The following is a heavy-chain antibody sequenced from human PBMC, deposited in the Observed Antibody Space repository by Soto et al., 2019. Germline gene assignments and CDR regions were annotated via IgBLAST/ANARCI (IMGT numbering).Heavy chain of an antibody. V-gene: IGHV3-33*01. CDR3: ALVPAARYGMDV. D-gene: IGHD2-2*01. CDR1: GFTFSSYG. CDR2: IWYDGSNK. Sequence: QVQLVESGGGVVQPGRSLRLSCAASGFTFSSYGMHWVRQAPGKGLEWVAVIWYDGSNKYYADSVKGRFTISRDNSKNTLYLQMNSLRAEDTAVYYCALVPAARYGMDVWGQGTTVTVS. J-gene: IGHJ6*02.